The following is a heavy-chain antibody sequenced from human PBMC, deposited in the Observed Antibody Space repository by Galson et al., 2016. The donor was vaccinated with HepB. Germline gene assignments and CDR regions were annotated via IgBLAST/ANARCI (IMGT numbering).Heavy chain of an antibody. CDR2: ISSSSQTK. D-gene: IGHD5-12*01. CDR1: GFSFRDFS. Sequence: SLRLSCAASGFSFRDFSINWVRQAPGKGLEWISYISSSSQTKYYADSVKGRFTISRDNDKNSLYLQMDSLRAEDTAVYYCARISVPNSGHEWSDFDYWGQGILVTVSS. CDR3: ARISVPNSGHEWSDFDY. V-gene: IGHV3-48*01. J-gene: IGHJ4*02.